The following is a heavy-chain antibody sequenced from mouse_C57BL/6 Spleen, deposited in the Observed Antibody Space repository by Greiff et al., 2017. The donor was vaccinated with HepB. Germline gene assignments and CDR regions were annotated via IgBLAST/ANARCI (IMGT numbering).Heavy chain of an antibody. CDR3: ARGGYDYDVAMDY. Sequence: EVKVVESEGGLVQPGSSMKLSCTASGFTFSDYYMAWVRQVPEKGLEWVANINYDGSSTYYLDSLKSRFIISRDNAKNILYLQMSSLKSEDTATYYCARGGYDYDVAMDYWGQGTSVTVSS. D-gene: IGHD2-4*01. J-gene: IGHJ4*01. CDR1: GFTFSDYY. CDR2: INYDGSST. V-gene: IGHV5-16*01.